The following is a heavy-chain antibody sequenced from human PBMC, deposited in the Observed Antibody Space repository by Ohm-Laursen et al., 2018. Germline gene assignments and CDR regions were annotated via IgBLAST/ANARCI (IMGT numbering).Heavy chain of an antibody. J-gene: IGHJ4*02. V-gene: IGHV3-9*01. CDR1: GFTFDDYA. D-gene: IGHD1-26*01. CDR3: AKDIGGGSYGYFDY. Sequence: SLRLSCSASGFTFDDYAMHWVRQAPGKGLEWVSGISWNSGSIGYADSVKGRFTISRDNAKNSLYLQMNSLRAEDTALYYCAKDIGGGSYGYFDYWGQGTLVTVSS. CDR2: ISWNSGSI.